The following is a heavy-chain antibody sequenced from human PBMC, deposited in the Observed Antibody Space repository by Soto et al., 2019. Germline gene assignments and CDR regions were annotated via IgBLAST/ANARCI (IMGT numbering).Heavy chain of an antibody. CDR2: ISTHNGNT. Sequence: ASVKVSCKASGYTFIRYCISWGRRAPGQGLEWMGWISTHNGNTYYAQNFQGRVTMTSDTPTSTAYMELRSLRSDDTAFYYCVRDEISSAGLDPWGQGTLVTVSS. CDR3: VRDEISSAGLDP. V-gene: IGHV1-18*01. CDR1: GYTFIRYC. J-gene: IGHJ5*02.